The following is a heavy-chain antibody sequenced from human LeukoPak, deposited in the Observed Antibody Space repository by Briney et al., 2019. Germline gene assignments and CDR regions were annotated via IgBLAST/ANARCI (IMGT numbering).Heavy chain of an antibody. Sequence: GASVKVSCKASGYTFTDYYMHWVRQAPGQGLEWMGWVNPNSGYTEYAQKFQGRVTMTRDTSISTAYMEMRKLTSDDTAFYYCARGRIAAAGAIDYWGQGARVTVSS. CDR3: ARGRIAAAGAIDY. CDR1: GYTFTDYY. J-gene: IGHJ4*02. D-gene: IGHD6-13*01. CDR2: VNPNSGYT. V-gene: IGHV1-2*02.